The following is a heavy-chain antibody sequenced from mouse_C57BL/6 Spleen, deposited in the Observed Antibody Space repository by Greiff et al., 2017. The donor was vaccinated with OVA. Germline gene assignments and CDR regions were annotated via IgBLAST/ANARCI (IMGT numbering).Heavy chain of an antibody. V-gene: IGHV1-15*01. Sequence: QVQLKESGAELVRPGASVTLSCKASGYTFTDYEMHWVKQTPVHGLEWIGAIDPETGGTAYNQKFKGKAILTADKSSSTAYMELRSLTSEDSAVYYCTRSRYYGSSPLDYWGQGTTLTVSS. CDR3: TRSRYYGSSPLDY. CDR1: GYTFTDYE. D-gene: IGHD1-1*01. J-gene: IGHJ2*01. CDR2: IDPETGGT.